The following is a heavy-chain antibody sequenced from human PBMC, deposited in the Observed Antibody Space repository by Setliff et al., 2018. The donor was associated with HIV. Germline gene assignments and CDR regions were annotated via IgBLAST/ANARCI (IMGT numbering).Heavy chain of an antibody. D-gene: IGHD3-16*02. Sequence: SETLSLTCAVSSYSISSGYYWGWIRQPPGKGLEWIGNIYHSGSTYYNPSLKSRVTISVDTSKNQFYLNLNSVNDADTALYYCARHKDSDYVWGSYRPDGFAIWGQGTTVTVSS. V-gene: IGHV4-38-2*01. J-gene: IGHJ3*02. CDR1: SYSISSGYY. CDR2: IYHSGST. CDR3: ARHKDSDYVWGSYRPDGFAI.